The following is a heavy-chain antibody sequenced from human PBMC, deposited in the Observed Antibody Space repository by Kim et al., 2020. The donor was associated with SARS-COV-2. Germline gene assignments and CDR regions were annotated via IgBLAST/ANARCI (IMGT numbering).Heavy chain of an antibody. D-gene: IGHD4-17*01. CDR3: AKMYGDYTPDY. Sequence: TYYADSVKGRFTISRDNSKNTLYLQMHSLRAEDTAVYYCAKMYGDYTPDYWGQGTLVAVSS. V-gene: IGHV3-23*01. CDR2: T. J-gene: IGHJ4*02.